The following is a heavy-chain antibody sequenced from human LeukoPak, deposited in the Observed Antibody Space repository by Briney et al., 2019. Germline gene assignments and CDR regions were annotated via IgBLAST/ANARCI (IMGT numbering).Heavy chain of an antibody. J-gene: IGHJ5*02. D-gene: IGHD6-13*01. CDR2: INLGGST. CDR1: GGSFSGYY. CDR3: ARTREYSSSWYFPPFDP. Sequence: SETLSLTCAVYGGSFSGYYWSWIRQPPGKGLEWIGEINLGGSTNYNPSLKSRVTISVDTSKNQFSLKLSSVTAADTAVYYCARTREYSSSWYFPPFDPWGQGTLVTVSS. V-gene: IGHV4-34*01.